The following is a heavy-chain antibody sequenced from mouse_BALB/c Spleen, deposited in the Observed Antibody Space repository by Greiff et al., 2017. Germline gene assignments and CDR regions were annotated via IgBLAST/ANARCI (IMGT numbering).Heavy chain of an antibody. J-gene: IGHJ3*01. CDR1: GFTFSSFG. CDR3: ARGSY. CDR2: IRSGSSTI. Sequence: EVKLQESGGGLVQPGGSRKLSCAASGFTFSSFGMHWVRQAPEKGLEWVAYIRSGSSTIYYADTVKGRFTISRDNPKNTLFLQMTSLRSEDTAMYYCARGSYWGQGTLVTVSA. V-gene: IGHV5-17*02.